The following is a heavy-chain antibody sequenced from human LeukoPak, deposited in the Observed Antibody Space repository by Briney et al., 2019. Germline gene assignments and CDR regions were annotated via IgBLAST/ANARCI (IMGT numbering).Heavy chain of an antibody. CDR2: TYYRSKWYN. CDR3: AQGGAAAGLDY. CDR1: GDSVSSNSAV. Sequence: SQTLSLTCGISGDSVSSNSAVWNWIRQSPSRGLEWLGRTYYRSKWYNDYAESVKSRITVNPDTSKNQFSLQLNSVTPEDTAVYYCAQGGAAAGLDYWGQGTLVTVSS. D-gene: IGHD6-25*01. J-gene: IGHJ4*02. V-gene: IGHV6-1*01.